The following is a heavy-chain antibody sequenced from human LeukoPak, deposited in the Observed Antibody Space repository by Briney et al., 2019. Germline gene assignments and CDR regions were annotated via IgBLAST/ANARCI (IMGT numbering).Heavy chain of an antibody. V-gene: IGHV3-53*01. CDR1: GFTVSSNY. CDR3: ARDPVNWFDP. J-gene: IGHJ5*02. Sequence: GGSLRLSCAASGFTVSSNYMSWVRQAPGKGLEWLSVIYSDGSTYYTDSVKGRFTISRDNSKNTLYLQMNSPRGEDTAVYYCARDPVNWFDPWGQGTLVTVSS. CDR2: IYSDGST.